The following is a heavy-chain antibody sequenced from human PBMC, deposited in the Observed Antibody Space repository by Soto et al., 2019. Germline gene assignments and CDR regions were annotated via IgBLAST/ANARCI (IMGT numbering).Heavy chain of an antibody. D-gene: IGHD3-22*01. Sequence: PVGSLRLSCAASGFTFISYAMCWVRQAPGKGLEWVAVISYDGSNKNYADSVKGRFTISRDNSKNTLHLQMNSLRAEDTAVYYCARDRLYDSSTYYYNYGMDVWGRGTTVSGS. CDR1: GFTFISYA. J-gene: IGHJ6*02. V-gene: IGHV3-30-3*01. CDR3: ARDRLYDSSTYYYNYGMDV. CDR2: ISYDGSNK.